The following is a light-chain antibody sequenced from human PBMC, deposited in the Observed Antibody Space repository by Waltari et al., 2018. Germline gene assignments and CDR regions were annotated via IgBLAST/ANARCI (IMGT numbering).Light chain of an antibody. CDR2: KAS. CDR3: QQYNSYSRT. J-gene: IGKJ1*01. CDR1: QSISSW. V-gene: IGKV1-5*03. Sequence: DIQMTQSPSTLSASVGDRVTITGRASQSISSWLAWYQQKPGKAPKLLIYKASSLESGGPSRFSGSGSGTEFTLTISSLQSDDFATYYCQQYNSYSRTFGQGTKVEIK.